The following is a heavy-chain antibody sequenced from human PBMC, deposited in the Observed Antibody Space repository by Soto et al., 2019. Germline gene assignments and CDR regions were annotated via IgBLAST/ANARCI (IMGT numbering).Heavy chain of an antibody. CDR1: GYSFTSYW. CDR3: ASSGVHSSGCFDY. D-gene: IGHD6-19*01. Sequence: GESLKISCKGSGYSFTSYWISWVRQMPGKGLEWMGRIDPSDSYTNHSPSFQGHVTISADKSISTAYLQWSSLKASDTAMYYCASSGVHSSGCFDYWGQGTLVTVSS. V-gene: IGHV5-10-1*01. CDR2: IDPSDSYT. J-gene: IGHJ4*02.